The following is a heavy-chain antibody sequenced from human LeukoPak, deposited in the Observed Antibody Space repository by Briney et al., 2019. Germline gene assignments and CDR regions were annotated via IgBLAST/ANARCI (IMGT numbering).Heavy chain of an antibody. CDR3: ASQSPGYSSGWYVDY. CDR1: GGSISSSSYY. CDR2: IYYSGST. J-gene: IGHJ4*02. V-gene: IGHV4-39*01. D-gene: IGHD6-19*01. Sequence: SETLSLTCTVSGGSISSSSYYRGWIRQPPGKGLEWIGSIYYSGSTYYNPSLKSRVTISVDTSKNQFSLKLTSVTAADTAVYYCASQSPGYSSGWYVDYWGQGTLVTVSS.